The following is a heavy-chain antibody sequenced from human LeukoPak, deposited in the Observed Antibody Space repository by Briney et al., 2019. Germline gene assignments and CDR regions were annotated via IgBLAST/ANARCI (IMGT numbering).Heavy chain of an antibody. Sequence: GGSLRHSCAASGFNFDDYAMQWVRQAPGKGVEWVSGNSWNSGSRVYADSVKGIFTISRDNAKNSLYLQMNSLRAEDTALYYCAKDVHSRAGWFDPWGQGTLVTVSS. J-gene: IGHJ5*02. CDR2: NSWNSGSR. V-gene: IGHV3-9*01. D-gene: IGHD6-13*01. CDR1: GFNFDDYA. CDR3: AKDVHSRAGWFDP.